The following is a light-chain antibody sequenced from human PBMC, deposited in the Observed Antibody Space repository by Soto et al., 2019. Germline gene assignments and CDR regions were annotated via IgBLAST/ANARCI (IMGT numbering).Light chain of an antibody. V-gene: IGKV3-11*01. CDR3: QQRTNWPYT. CDR1: QSVSSY. CDR2: DAS. J-gene: IGKJ2*01. Sequence: EIVLTQSPATLSLSPGERATLSCRASQSVSSYLAWYQQKPGQAPRLLIYDASNMATGIPARFSGSGSGTDFTLTISSLEPEDCAVYYCQQRTNWPYTFGQGTKLEIK.